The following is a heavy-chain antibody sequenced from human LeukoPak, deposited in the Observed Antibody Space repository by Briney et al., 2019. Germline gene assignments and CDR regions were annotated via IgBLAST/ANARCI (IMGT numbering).Heavy chain of an antibody. CDR2: IYSGKT. V-gene: IGHV4-59*01. D-gene: IGHD5-18*01. Sequence: PSETLSLTCTVSVGSISSYYWSWIRQPPGKGLEWIGYIYSGKTDYNPSLKSRVTISVDTSKNQFSLKLSSVSAADTAVYYCARGFEYNYRYTFGYWGQGTLVTVSS. CDR3: ARGFEYNYRYTFGY. J-gene: IGHJ4*02. CDR1: VGSISSYY.